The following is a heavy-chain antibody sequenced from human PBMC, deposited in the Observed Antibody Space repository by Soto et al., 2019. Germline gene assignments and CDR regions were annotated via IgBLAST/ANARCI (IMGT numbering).Heavy chain of an antibody. CDR3: ARGELRAWLVT. CDR1: GFTFSSYA. V-gene: IGHV3-23*01. Sequence: GSLRLSCAASGFTFSSYAMSWVRQAPGKGLEWVSAISGSGGSTYYADSVKGRFTISRDNSKNTLYLQMNSLRAEDTAVYYCARGELRAWLVTWGQGTLVTVSS. CDR2: ISGSGGST. J-gene: IGHJ5*02. D-gene: IGHD1-26*01.